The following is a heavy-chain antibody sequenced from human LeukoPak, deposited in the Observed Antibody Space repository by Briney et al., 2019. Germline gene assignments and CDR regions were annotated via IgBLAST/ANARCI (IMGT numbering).Heavy chain of an antibody. D-gene: IGHD3-10*01. V-gene: IGHV4-59*12. J-gene: IGHJ5*02. CDR3: ARDTGYGSGSYHAANWFDP. CDR2: IYYSGST. CDR1: GGSISSYY. Sequence: NSSETLSLTCTVSGGSISSYYWSWIRQPPGKGLEWIGYIYYSGSTNYNPSLKSRVTISEDTSKNQFSLKLSSVTAADTAVYYCARDTGYGSGSYHAANWFDPWGQGTLVTVSS.